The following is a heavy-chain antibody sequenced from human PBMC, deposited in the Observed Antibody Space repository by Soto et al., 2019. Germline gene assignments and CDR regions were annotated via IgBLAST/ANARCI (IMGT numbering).Heavy chain of an antibody. CDR3: AAMAGRDPLFDD. J-gene: IGHJ4*02. Sequence: GASVKVSCKASGFTFTSSAMQWVRQARGQRLEWIGWIVVGSGNTNYAQKFQERVTITRDMSTSTAYMELSSLRSEDTAVYYCAAMAGRDPLFDDWGKGTLVTVS. CDR1: GFTFTSSA. CDR2: IVVGSGNT. V-gene: IGHV1-58*02. D-gene: IGHD6-19*01.